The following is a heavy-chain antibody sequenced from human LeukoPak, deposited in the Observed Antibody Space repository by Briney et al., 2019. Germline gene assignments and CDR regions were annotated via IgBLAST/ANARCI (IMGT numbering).Heavy chain of an antibody. CDR2: IYYSGST. Sequence: SETLSLTCTVSGGSISSSSYYWGWIRQPPGKGLEWIGSIYYSGSTYYNPSLKRRVTISVDTSKNQFSLKLSSVTAADTAVYYCARHADYRTYYFDYWGQGTLVTVSS. CDR1: GGSISSSSYY. CDR3: ARHADYRTYYFDY. D-gene: IGHD4-11*01. V-gene: IGHV4-39*01. J-gene: IGHJ4*02.